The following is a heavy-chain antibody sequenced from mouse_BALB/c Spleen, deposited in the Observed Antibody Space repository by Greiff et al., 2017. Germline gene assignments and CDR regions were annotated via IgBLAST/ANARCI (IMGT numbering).Heavy chain of an antibody. CDR3: TRCDGYGDGYFDV. CDR2: INPSNGGT. V-gene: IGHV1S81*02. D-gene: IGHD2-2*01. Sequence: VQLQQSGAELVKPGASVKLSCKASGYTFTSYYMYWVKLRPGQGLEWIGEINPSNGGTNFNAKFKSKATLTVDKSSSTAYMQLSSLTSEDSAVYYCTRCDGYGDGYFDVWGAGTTVTVSS. J-gene: IGHJ1*01. CDR1: GYTFTSYY.